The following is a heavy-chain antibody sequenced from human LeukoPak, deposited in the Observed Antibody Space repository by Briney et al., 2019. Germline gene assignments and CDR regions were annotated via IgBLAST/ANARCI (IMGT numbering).Heavy chain of an antibody. CDR2: IYTDGST. CDR1: GFTVSSKY. D-gene: IGHD1/OR15-1a*01. J-gene: IGHJ4*02. V-gene: IGHV3-66*01. Sequence: GGSLRPSCAASGFTVSSKYMNWVRQAPGKGLEWVSVIYTDGSTYYADSVRARFSISRDDSKNTLSLQMNSLGAEDTAVYYCAIGHYRNIPGWGQGTLVTVSS. CDR3: AIGHYRNIPG.